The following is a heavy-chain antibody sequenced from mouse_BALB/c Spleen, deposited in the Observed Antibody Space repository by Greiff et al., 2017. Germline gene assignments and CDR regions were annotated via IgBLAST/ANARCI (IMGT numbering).Heavy chain of an antibody. CDR1: GFTFTDYY. Sequence: EVQLVESGGGLVQPGGSLRLSCATSGFTFTDYYMSWVRQPPGKALEWLGFIRNKANGYTTEYSASVKGRFTISRDNSQSILYLQMNTLRAEDSATYYCARDTVCDGYYWYFDVWGAGTTVTVSS. D-gene: IGHD2-3*01. V-gene: IGHV7-3*02. J-gene: IGHJ1*01. CDR2: IRNKANGYTT. CDR3: ARDTVCDGYYWYFDV.